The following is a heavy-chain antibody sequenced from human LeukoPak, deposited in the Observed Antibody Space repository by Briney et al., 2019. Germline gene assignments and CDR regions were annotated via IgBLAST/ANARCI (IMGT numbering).Heavy chain of an antibody. CDR3: ASCGSGSSRNDY. D-gene: IGHD1-26*01. Sequence: SETLSLTCAVSGYSISSGYYWGWIRQPPGKGLEWIGSIYHSGSTYYNPSLKSRVTISVDTSKNQFSLKLSSVTAADTAVYYCASCGSGSSRNDYWGQGTLVTVSS. J-gene: IGHJ4*02. V-gene: IGHV4-38-2*01. CDR1: GYSISSGYY. CDR2: IYHSGST.